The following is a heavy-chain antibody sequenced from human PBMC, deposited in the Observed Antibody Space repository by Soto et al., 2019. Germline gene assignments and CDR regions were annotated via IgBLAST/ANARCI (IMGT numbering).Heavy chain of an antibody. CDR2: ISAYNGNT. Sequence: VSVKVSCKASGYTFTSYGISWVRQAPGQGLEWMGWISAYNGNTNYAQKLQGRVTMTTDTSTSTAYMELRSLRSDDTAVYYCARDGPTYYYDSSGYYPRVLGWLDPWGQGTLVTVYS. J-gene: IGHJ5*02. D-gene: IGHD3-22*01. CDR1: GYTFTSYG. CDR3: ARDGPTYYYDSSGYYPRVLGWLDP. V-gene: IGHV1-18*01.